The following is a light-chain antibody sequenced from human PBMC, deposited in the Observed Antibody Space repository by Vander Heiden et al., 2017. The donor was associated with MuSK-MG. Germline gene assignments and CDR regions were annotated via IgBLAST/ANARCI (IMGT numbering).Light chain of an antibody. Sequence: EIVMTQSPATLSVSPGERATLSCRASQSVSSNLAWYQQKPGQAPRLLIYGASTRATGSPARLSGSGSGTEFTLTISSLQSEDFAVYYCQQYNNWPPLTFGGGTKVEIK. CDR3: QQYNNWPPLT. CDR2: GAS. CDR1: QSVSSN. V-gene: IGKV3-15*01. J-gene: IGKJ4*01.